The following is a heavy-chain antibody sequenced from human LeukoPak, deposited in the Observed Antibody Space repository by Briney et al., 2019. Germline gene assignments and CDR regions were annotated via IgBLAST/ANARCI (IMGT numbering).Heavy chain of an antibody. Sequence: SETLSLTCTVSGGSISSYYWSWIRQPPGKGLEWIGYIYNSGSTNYNPSLKSRVTILVDTSKNQFSLKLSSVTAADTAVYYCARARRNDFWSGYSLNWFDPWGQGTLVTVSS. J-gene: IGHJ5*02. CDR2: IYNSGST. CDR1: GGSISSYY. V-gene: IGHV4-59*01. CDR3: ARARRNDFWSGYSLNWFDP. D-gene: IGHD3-3*01.